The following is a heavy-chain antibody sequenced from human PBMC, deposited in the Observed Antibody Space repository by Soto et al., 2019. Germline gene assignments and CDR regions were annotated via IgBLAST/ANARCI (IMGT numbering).Heavy chain of an antibody. CDR3: ARARDYDILTGYIDY. V-gene: IGHV4-59*01. CDR1: GGSISSYY. Sequence: PSETLSLTCTVSGGSISSYYWSWIRQPPGKGLEWIGYIYYSGSTNYNPSLKSRVTISVDTSKNQFSLKLSSVTAADTAVYYCARARDYDILTGYIDYWGQGTLVTVSS. CDR2: IYYSGST. D-gene: IGHD3-9*01. J-gene: IGHJ4*02.